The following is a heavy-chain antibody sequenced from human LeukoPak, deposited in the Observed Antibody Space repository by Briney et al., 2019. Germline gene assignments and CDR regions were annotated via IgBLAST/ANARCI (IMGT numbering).Heavy chain of an antibody. CDR1: GGSISSYY. CDR3: ARDRYYDFWSGYYHDYYGMDV. Sequence: SETLSLTCTVSGGSISSYYWGWVRQPPGKGLEWIGYIYYSGSTNYNPSLKSRVTISVDTSKNQFSLKLSSVTAADTAVYYCARDRYYDFWSGYYHDYYGMDVWGQGTTVTVSS. V-gene: IGHV4-59*01. D-gene: IGHD3-3*01. CDR2: IYYSGST. J-gene: IGHJ6*02.